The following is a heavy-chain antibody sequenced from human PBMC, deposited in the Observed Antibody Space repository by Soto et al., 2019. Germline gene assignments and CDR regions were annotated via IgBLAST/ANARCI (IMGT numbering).Heavy chain of an antibody. CDR2: ISGSGGST. V-gene: IGHV3-23*01. D-gene: IGHD3-22*01. CDR3: AKDQPYYYDSSGYREHAFDI. Sequence: GGSLRLSCAASGFPFSSYAMSWVRQAPGKGLEWVSAISGSGGSTYYADSVKGRFTISRDNSKNTLYLQMNSLRAEDTAVYYCAKDQPYYYDSSGYREHAFDIWGQGTMVTVSS. J-gene: IGHJ3*02. CDR1: GFPFSSYA.